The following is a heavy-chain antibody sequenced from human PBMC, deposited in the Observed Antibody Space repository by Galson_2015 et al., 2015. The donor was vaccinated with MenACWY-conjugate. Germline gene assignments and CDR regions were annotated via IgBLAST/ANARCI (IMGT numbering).Heavy chain of an antibody. CDR2: ISGKNGNA. D-gene: IGHD2/OR15-2a*01. V-gene: IGHV1-18*01. CDR3: ASHVLGNIGYD. Sequence: SVKVSCKASGYTFRNYGFTWVRQAPGQGLEWMGRISGKNGNAIYAQKFQDRFIMTTDASTNTAYMELGSLRSDDTATYYCASHVLGNIGYDWGQGTLVTVS. CDR1: GYTFRNYG. J-gene: IGHJ1*01.